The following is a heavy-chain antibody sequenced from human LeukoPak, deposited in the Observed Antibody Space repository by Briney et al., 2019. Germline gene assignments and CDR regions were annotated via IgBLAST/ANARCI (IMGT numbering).Heavy chain of an antibody. CDR3: ARAPNYDFWSGYYEGPNYYYYYGMDV. CDR1: GFTFSSYS. V-gene: IGHV3-21*01. CDR2: ISSSSYI. D-gene: IGHD3-3*01. J-gene: IGHJ6*02. Sequence: GGSLRLSCAASGFTFSSYSMNWVRQAPGKGLEWVSSISSSSYIYYADSVKGRFTISRDNAKNSLYLQMNSLRAEDTAVYYCARAPNYDFWSGYYEGPNYYYYYGMDVWGQGTTVTVSS.